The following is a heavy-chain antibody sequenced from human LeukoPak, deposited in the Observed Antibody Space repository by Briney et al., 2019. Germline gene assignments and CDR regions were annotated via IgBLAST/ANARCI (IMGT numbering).Heavy chain of an antibody. CDR3: ARDWGGQGYFDY. V-gene: IGHV4-61*02. D-gene: IGHD3-16*01. CDR1: GGSISSGSYY. Sequence: PSETLSLTCTVSGGSISSGSYYWSWIRQPAGKGLEWIGRIYTSGSTNYNPSLKSRVTISVDTSKNQFSLKLNSVTAADTAVYYCARDWGGQGYFDYWGQGTLVTVSS. J-gene: IGHJ4*02. CDR2: IYTSGST.